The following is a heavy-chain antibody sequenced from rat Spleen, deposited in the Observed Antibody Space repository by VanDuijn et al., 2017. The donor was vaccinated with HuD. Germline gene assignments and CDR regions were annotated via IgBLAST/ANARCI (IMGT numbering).Heavy chain of an antibody. CDR2: ISSGGGGT. D-gene: IGHD1-11*01. V-gene: IGHV5-46*01. Sequence: EVRLVESGVGLVQPGRSLKLSCAASGFTFSSFPLAWVRQVPRKGLEWVASISSGGGGTFYPDSVKDRFTISRDNAESTLSLQMDSLRSEDTASYYCARGGRGPFDFWGQGVMVTVSS. J-gene: IGHJ2*01. CDR1: GFTFSSFP. CDR3: ARGGRGPFDF.